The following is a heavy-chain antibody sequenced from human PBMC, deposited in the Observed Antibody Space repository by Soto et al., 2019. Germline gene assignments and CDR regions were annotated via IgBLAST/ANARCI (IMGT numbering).Heavy chain of an antibody. CDR1: GFTFSSYA. D-gene: IGHD6-6*01. CDR3: ARDPSEYSSSSECMDV. V-gene: IGHV3-30-3*01. Sequence: GGSLRLSCAASGFTFSSYAMHWVRQAPGKGLEWVAVISYDGSNKYYADSVKGRFTISRDNSKNTLYLQMNSLRAEDTAVYYCARDPSEYSSSSECMDVWGQGTTVTVSS. CDR2: ISYDGSNK. J-gene: IGHJ6*02.